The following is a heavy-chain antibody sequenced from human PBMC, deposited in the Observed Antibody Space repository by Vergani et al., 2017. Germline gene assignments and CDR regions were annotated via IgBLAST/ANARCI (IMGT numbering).Heavy chain of an antibody. CDR3: ARYSYSSSSPFDY. J-gene: IGHJ4*02. CDR1: GGSISSGGYY. V-gene: IGHV4-31*03. Sequence: QLQLQESGPGLVKPSQTLSLTCTVSGGSISSGGYYWSWIRQHPGKGLEWIGYIYYSGSTYYNPSLKSRVTISVDTSKNQFSLKLSSVTAADTAVYYCARYSYSSSSPFDYWGQGTLVTVSS. D-gene: IGHD6-6*01. CDR2: IYYSGST.